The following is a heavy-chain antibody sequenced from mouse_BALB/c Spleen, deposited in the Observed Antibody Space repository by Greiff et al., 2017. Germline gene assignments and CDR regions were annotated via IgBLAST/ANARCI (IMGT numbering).Heavy chain of an antibody. D-gene: IGHD2-14*01. CDR1: GYTFTSYW. CDR2: INPTTGYT. J-gene: IGHJ4*01. V-gene: IGHV1-7*01. CDR3: ARKGDRYDVAMDY. Sequence: QVQLQQSGAELAKPGASVKMSCKASGYTFTSYWMHWVKQRPGQGLEWIGYINPTTGYTEYNQKFKDKATLTADKSSSTAYMQLSSLTSEDSAVYYCARKGDRYDVAMDYWGQGTSVTVSS.